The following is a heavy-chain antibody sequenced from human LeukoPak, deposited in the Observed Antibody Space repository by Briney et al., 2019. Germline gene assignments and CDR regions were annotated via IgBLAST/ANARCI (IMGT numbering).Heavy chain of an antibody. CDR1: GYTFTSYD. J-gene: IGHJ3*02. Sequence: ASVKVSCKASGYTFTSYDINWVRQATGQGLEWMGWMNPNSGNTGYAQKFQGRVTITRNTSISTAYMELSSLRSEDTAVYYCARGGWWGYDFWSGYPRDDAFDIWGQGTMVTVSS. CDR2: MNPNSGNT. D-gene: IGHD3-3*01. CDR3: ARGGWWGYDFWSGYPRDDAFDI. V-gene: IGHV1-8*03.